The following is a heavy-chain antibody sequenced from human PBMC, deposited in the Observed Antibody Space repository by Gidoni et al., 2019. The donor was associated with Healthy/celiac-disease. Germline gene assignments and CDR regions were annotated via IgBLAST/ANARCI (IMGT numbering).Heavy chain of an antibody. CDR2: ISYDGSNK. D-gene: IGHD4-17*01. CDR1: GFTFSRYG. Sequence: QVQLVESGGGVVQPGRSLSLSCAAAGFTFSRYGMHWVRQAPGKGLEWVAVISYDGSNKYYADSVKGRFTISRDNSKNTLYLQMNSLRAEDTAVYYCAARYGDSPLDYWGQGTLVTVSS. J-gene: IGHJ4*02. V-gene: IGHV3-30*03. CDR3: AARYGDSPLDY.